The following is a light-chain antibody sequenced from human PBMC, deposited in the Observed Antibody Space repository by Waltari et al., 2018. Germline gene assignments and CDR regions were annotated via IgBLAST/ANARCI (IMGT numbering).Light chain of an antibody. CDR1: QRVSSH. CDR3: QQRSNWPPWT. V-gene: IGKV3-11*01. Sequence: EIVLTQSPPTLSLSPGERATLSCRASQRVSSHLTWYQPQPGHAPSLLIYDASNGATRIPSRFSGSASGPDFNLTISRLEPEDFAVYYCQQRSNWPPWTFGQGTKVEIK. J-gene: IGKJ1*01. CDR2: DAS.